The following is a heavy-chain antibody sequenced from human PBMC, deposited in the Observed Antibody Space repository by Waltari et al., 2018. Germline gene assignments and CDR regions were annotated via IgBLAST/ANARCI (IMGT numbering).Heavy chain of an antibody. CDR3: ARDDGIRTVDY. D-gene: IGHD1-20*01. V-gene: IGHV3-7*01. CDR2: IKPDGSEE. Sequence: EVQLVESGGGLVQPGGSLRLSCAASGFTFRGHWMTWVGQAPGKGLEWVANIKPDGSEEYSVDSVKGRFTISRDNAKNSLYLQMNSLRAEDTAVYYCARDDGIRTVDYWGQGTLVTVSS. J-gene: IGHJ4*02. CDR1: GFTFRGHW.